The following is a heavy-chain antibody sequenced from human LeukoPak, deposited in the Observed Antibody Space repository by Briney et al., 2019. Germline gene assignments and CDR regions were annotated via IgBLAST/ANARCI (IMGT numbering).Heavy chain of an antibody. CDR1: GFTFRSYA. Sequence: GGSLRLSCLASGFTFRSYAMSWVRQAPGKRLEWVSAISSSSTNTYYADSVKGRFTISRDNSRNTLYLQMNSLKAEDTAVYYCAKPSSGYGSFDSWGQGTLVTVSS. CDR2: ISSSSTNT. D-gene: IGHD6-19*01. V-gene: IGHV3-23*01. J-gene: IGHJ4*02. CDR3: AKPSSGYGSFDS.